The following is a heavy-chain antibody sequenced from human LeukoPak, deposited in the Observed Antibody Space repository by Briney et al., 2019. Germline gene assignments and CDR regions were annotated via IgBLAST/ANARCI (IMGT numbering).Heavy chain of an antibody. V-gene: IGHV1-18*01. D-gene: IGHD2-2*01. J-gene: IGHJ6*03. CDR1: GYTFTSYG. CDR3: ARVACSSTSCYFRDYYYYMDV. CDR2: ISAYNGNT. Sequence: EASVKVSCKASGYTFTSYGISWARQAPGQGLEWMGWISAYNGNTNYAQKLQGRVTMTTDTSTSTAYMELRSLRSDDTAVYYCARVACSSTSCYFRDYYYYMDVWGKGTTVTVSS.